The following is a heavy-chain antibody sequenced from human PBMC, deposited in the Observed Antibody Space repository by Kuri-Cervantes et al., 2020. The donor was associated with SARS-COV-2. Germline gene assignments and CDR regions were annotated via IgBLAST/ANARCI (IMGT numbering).Heavy chain of an antibody. CDR1: GGSISSHY. D-gene: IGHD6-19*01. J-gene: IGHJ4*02. V-gene: IGHV4-59*08. Sequence: GSLRLSCTVSGGSISSHYWSWIRQPPGKGLEWIGYIYYSGSTNYNPSLKSRVTISVGTSKNQFSLKLSSVTAADTAVYYCARLSTVAGTFDYWGQGTLVTVSS. CDR2: IYYSGST. CDR3: ARLSTVAGTFDY.